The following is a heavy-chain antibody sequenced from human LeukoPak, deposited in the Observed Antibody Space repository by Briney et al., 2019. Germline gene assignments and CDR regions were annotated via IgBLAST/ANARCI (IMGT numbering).Heavy chain of an antibody. CDR3: ASLNWSLPYYFDY. J-gene: IGHJ4*02. CDR2: IYYSRST. Sequence: SETLSLTCTVSGGSINSYYWSWIRQPPGKGLEWIGYIYYSRSTNYNPSLKSRVAISVDTSKNQFSLKLSSVTAADTAVYYCASLNWSLPYYFDYWGQGTLVTVSS. V-gene: IGHV4-59*01. D-gene: IGHD1-1*01. CDR1: GGSINSYY.